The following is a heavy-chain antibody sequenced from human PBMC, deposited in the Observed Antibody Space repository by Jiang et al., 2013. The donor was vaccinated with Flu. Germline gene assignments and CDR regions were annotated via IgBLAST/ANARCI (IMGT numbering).Heavy chain of an antibody. CDR3: ARAHCSGAMCYVNWFDR. CDR1: GGSVSSGSYY. CDR2: IYYSGST. V-gene: IGHV4-61*01. Sequence: GPGLVKPSETLSLTCTVSGGSVSSGSYYWSWIRQPPGRGLEWIGYIYYSGSTNYNPSLKSRVTMSVDTSKNQFSLKLSSVTAADTAVYYCARAHCSGAMCYVNWFDRWGQGTLVTVSS. J-gene: IGHJ5*02. D-gene: IGHD2-15*01.